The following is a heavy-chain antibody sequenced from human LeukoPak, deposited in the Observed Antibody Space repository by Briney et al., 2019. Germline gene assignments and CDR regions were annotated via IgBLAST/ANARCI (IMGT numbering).Heavy chain of an antibody. CDR3: ARENAYSYGCFDY. D-gene: IGHD5-18*01. CDR1: GFTVSSNF. J-gene: IGHJ4*02. CDR2: TYSGGST. V-gene: IGHV3-53*01. Sequence: GGSLRLSCAASGFTVSSNFMSWVRQAPGKGLEWVSVTYSGGSTYYADSVKGRFTISRDNSKTTLYLQMNSLRDEDTAVYYCARENAYSYGCFDYWGQGTLVTVSS.